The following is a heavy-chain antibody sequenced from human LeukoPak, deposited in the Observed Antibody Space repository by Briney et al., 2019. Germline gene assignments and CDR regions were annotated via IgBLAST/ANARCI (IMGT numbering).Heavy chain of an antibody. CDR2: ISSSGSTT. CDR1: GFTFSIYE. J-gene: IGHJ5*02. V-gene: IGHV3-48*03. CDR3: ARLGGSYPVSP. D-gene: IGHD1-26*01. Sequence: GGSLRLSCAAFGFTFSIYEMNWVRQAPGKGLEWVSYISSSGSTTYYADSVEGRFTISRDDAKNLLYLQMNSLRVEDTAVYYCARLGGSYPVSPWGQGTLVTVFS.